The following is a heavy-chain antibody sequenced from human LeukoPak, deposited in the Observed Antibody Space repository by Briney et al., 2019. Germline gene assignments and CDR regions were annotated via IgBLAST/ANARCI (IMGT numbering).Heavy chain of an antibody. D-gene: IGHD6-13*01. CDR3: ARGFSSSWRDLFDH. V-gene: IGHV1-2*02. CDR2: INPNSGGT. J-gene: IGHJ4*02. Sequence: ASVKVSCKASGYTFTGYYMHWVRQAPGQGLEWMGWINPNSGGTNYARKFQGRVTMTRDTSISTAYMELSRLRSDDTAVYYCARGFSSSWRDLFDHWGQGTLVTVSS. CDR1: GYTFTGYY.